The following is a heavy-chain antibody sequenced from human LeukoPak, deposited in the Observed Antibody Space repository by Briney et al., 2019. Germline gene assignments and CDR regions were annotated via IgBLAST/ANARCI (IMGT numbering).Heavy chain of an antibody. V-gene: IGHV3-48*03. CDR2: ISSSGSTI. CDR1: GFTFSSYA. CDR3: AELGITMIGGV. J-gene: IGHJ6*04. Sequence: PGGSLRPSCAASGFTFSSYAMSWVRQAPGKGLEWVSAISSSGSTIYYADSVKGRFTISRDNAKNSLYLQMNSLRAEDTAVYYCAELGITMIGGVWGKGTTVTISS. D-gene: IGHD3-10*02.